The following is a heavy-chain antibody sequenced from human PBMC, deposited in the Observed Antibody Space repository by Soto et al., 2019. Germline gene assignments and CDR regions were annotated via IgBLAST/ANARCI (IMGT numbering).Heavy chain of an antibody. J-gene: IGHJ4*02. CDR2: INHSGST. D-gene: IGHD3-10*01. CDR1: GGSFSVYY. CDR3: ARKGNYYGSGSRKAPFDY. Sequence: SETLSLTCAVYGGSFSVYYWSWIRQPPGKGLEWIGEINHSGSTNYNPSLKSRVTISVDTSKNQFSLKLSSVTAADTAVYYCARKGNYYGSGSRKAPFDYWGQGTLVTVSS. V-gene: IGHV4-34*01.